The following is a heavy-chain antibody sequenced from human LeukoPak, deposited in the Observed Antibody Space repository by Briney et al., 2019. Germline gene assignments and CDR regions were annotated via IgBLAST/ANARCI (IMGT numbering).Heavy chain of an antibody. D-gene: IGHD1-26*01. CDR1: GYVFTFYG. CDR3: AKTREHDLDDL. V-gene: IGHV1-18*01. Sequence: ASVKVSCKASGYVFTFYGITWVRQAPGQGLEWPGWISPHNGQTLYAHEVQDRVIMTTDASTTPAYMELRSLRSDDTAVYYCAKTREHDLDDLWGQGTLVTVSS. CDR2: ISPHNGQT. J-gene: IGHJ5*02.